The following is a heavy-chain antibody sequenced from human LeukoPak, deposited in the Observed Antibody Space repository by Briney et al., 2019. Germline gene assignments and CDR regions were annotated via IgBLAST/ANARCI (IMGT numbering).Heavy chain of an antibody. V-gene: IGHV1-24*01. CDR3: ATGLGYYYDSSGRFDP. J-gene: IGHJ5*02. Sequence: ASVKVSCKVSGYTLTELSMHWVRQAPGKGLEWMGGFDPEDGETIYAQKFQGRVTMTEDTSTDTAYMELSSLRSEDTAVYYCATGLGYYYDSSGRFDPWGQGTLVTVSS. D-gene: IGHD3-22*01. CDR2: FDPEDGET. CDR1: GYTLTELS.